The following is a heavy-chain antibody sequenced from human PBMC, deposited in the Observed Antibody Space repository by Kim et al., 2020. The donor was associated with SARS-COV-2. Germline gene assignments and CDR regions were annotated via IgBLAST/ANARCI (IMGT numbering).Heavy chain of an antibody. V-gene: IGHV3-7*03. D-gene: IGHD4-17*01. CDR2: IKQDGSER. J-gene: IGHJ4*02. CDR3: ARDLTVSTRGFDY. Sequence: GGSLRLSCAASGLPFSSHWMSWIRQAPGKGLEWVANIKQDGSERNYVDSVKGRFTISRDNANNSLYLQMNGLRADDTAVYYCARDLTVSTRGFDYWGQGALVTVSS. CDR1: GLPFSSHW.